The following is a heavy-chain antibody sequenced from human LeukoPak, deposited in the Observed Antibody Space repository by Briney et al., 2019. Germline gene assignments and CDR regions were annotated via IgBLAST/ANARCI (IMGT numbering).Heavy chain of an antibody. Sequence: GASVKVSCKASGYTFTSYAMNWVRQAPRQGLEWMGGIIPIFGTANYAQKFQGRVTITADESTSTAYMELSSLRSEDTAVYYCASPHYYDSSGLFDYWGQGTLVTVSS. V-gene: IGHV1-69*13. CDR2: IIPIFGTA. CDR3: ASPHYYDSSGLFDY. CDR1: GYTFTSYA. D-gene: IGHD3-22*01. J-gene: IGHJ4*02.